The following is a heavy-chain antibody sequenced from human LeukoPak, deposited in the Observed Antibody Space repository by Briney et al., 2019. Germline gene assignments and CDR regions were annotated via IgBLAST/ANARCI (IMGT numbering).Heavy chain of an antibody. CDR1: GFTFSSYS. Sequence: ESGGSLRLSCAASGFTFSSYSMNWVRQAPGKGLEWVSSISSSSSYIYYADSVKGRFTISRDNAQNSLYLQMTSLIDEDTAVYFCAKGVTGASKAASANWGPGTLVTVSS. D-gene: IGHD6-6*01. CDR2: ISSSSSYI. CDR3: AKGVTGASKAASAN. V-gene: IGHV3-21*01. J-gene: IGHJ4*02.